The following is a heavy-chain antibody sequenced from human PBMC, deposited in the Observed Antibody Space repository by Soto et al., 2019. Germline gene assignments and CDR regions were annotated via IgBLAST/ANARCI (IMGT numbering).Heavy chain of an antibody. V-gene: IGHV1-69*13. D-gene: IGHD2-2*01. J-gene: IGHJ4*02. CDR2: IIPILGTT. Sequence: SVKVSCKASGNTLSSYTFTWVRQAPGKGFELLGGIIPILGTTDYAQKFQDRVTMTADESTTTVYMELSGLTSEDTAIYYCARGYQPMLPFDFWGPGPLVTVSS. CDR3: ARGYQPMLPFDF. CDR1: GNTLSSYT.